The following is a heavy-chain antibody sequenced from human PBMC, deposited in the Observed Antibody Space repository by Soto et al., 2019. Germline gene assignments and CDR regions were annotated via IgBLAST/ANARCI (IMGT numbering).Heavy chain of an antibody. D-gene: IGHD2-8*01. V-gene: IGHV3-30*18. CDR1: GFTFSNYC. CDR2: ISYDGSHQ. CDR3: AKDPKCCTIGSHFLDNWFDP. J-gene: IGHJ5*02. Sequence: LRLSCAASGFTFSNYCMHRVRQTPGKGLEWVAVISYDGSHQFYTDSVKGRFTISRDNSKNTLYLQMNSLKTEDTAMYYCAKDPKCCTIGSHFLDNWFDPWGQGTLVTVSS.